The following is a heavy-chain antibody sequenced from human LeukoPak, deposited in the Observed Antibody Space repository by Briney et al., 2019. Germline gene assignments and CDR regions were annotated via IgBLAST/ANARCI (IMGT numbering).Heavy chain of an antibody. CDR3: ARAQKYSYDAFDI. J-gene: IGHJ3*02. D-gene: IGHD4-11*01. Sequence: TGGSLRLSCAASGFTFSNSIMSWVRQAPGKGLEYVSYISSGSGTIYYADSVKGRFTISRDNAKNSLYLQMNSLSAEDTAVYYCARAQKYSYDAFDIWGQGTMVTVSS. CDR2: ISSGSGTI. CDR1: GFTFSNSI. V-gene: IGHV3-48*04.